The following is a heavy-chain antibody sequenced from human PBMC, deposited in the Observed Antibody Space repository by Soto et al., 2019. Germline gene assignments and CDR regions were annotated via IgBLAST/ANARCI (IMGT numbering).Heavy chain of an antibody. V-gene: IGHV3-7*03. CDR3: ARGTTTSSYDFWSGYYYYYGMDV. Sequence: GGSLRLSCAASGFTFSSYWMSWVRQAPGKGLEWVANIKQDGSEKYYVDSVKGRFTISRDNTKNSLYLQMNSLRAEDTAVYYCARGTTTSSYDFWSGYYYYYGMDVWGQGTTVTVSS. CDR1: GFTFSSYW. CDR2: IKQDGSEK. J-gene: IGHJ6*02. D-gene: IGHD3-3*01.